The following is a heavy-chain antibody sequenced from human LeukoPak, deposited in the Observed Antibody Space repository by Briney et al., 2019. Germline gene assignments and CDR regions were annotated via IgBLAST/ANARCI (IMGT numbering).Heavy chain of an antibody. CDR2: ISYDGSNK. Sequence: GGSLRLSCAASGFTLSSYAMHWARQAPGKGLEWVAVISYDGSNKYYADSVKGRFTISRDNSKNTLYLQMNSLRAEDTAVYYCAKDGRGYDILTGYYYYGMDVWGQGTTVTVSS. V-gene: IGHV3-30-3*01. J-gene: IGHJ6*02. D-gene: IGHD3-9*01. CDR1: GFTLSSYA. CDR3: AKDGRGYDILTGYYYYGMDV.